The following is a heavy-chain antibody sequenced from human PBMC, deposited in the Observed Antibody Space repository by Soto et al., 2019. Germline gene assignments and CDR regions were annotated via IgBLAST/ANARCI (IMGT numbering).Heavy chain of an antibody. CDR3: ARDEVVSVVPAAEGTEPYYYYGMDV. D-gene: IGHD2-2*01. CDR1: GYTFTGYY. CDR2: INPNSGGT. V-gene: IGHV1-2*04. J-gene: IGHJ6*02. Sequence: ASVEVSCKASGYTFTGYYMHWVRQAPGQGLEWMGWINPNSGGTNYAQKFQGWVTMTRDTSISTAYMELSRLRSDDTAVYYCARDEVVSVVPAAEGTEPYYYYGMDVWGQGTTVTVSS.